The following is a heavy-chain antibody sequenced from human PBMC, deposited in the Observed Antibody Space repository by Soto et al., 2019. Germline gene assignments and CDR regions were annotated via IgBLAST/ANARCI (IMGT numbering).Heavy chain of an antibody. J-gene: IGHJ4*02. CDR1: GFSLTTSGVG. D-gene: IGHD3-3*01. CDR2: IYWDDDK. CDR3: AHRVLRTVFGLVTTTAIYFDF. Sequence: QITLKESGPTVVKPTETLTLTCTFSGFSLTTSGVGVGWIRQSPGKAPVWLALIYWDDDKRYSTSLKSRLTITKDTSKNQVVLTMANVDPADTATYYCAHRVLRTVFGLVTTTAIYFDFWGQGTPVVVSS. V-gene: IGHV2-5*02.